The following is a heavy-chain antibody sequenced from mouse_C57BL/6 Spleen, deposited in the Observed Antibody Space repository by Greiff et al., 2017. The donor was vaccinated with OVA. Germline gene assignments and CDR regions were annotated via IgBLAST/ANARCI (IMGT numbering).Heavy chain of an antibody. Sequence: VQLQQPGAELVKPGASVKMSCKASGYTFTSYWITWVKQRPGQGLEWIGDIYPGSGSTNYNEKFKSKATLTVDTSSSTAYMQLSSLTSEDSAVYYCARAHYYYGTPWFAYWGQGTLVTVSA. CDR1: GYTFTSYW. CDR3: ARAHYYYGTPWFAY. D-gene: IGHD1-1*01. V-gene: IGHV1-55*01. CDR2: IYPGSGST. J-gene: IGHJ3*01.